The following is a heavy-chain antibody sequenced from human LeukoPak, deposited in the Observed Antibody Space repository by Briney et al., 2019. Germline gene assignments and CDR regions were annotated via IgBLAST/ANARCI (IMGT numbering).Heavy chain of an antibody. D-gene: IGHD3-3*01. CDR3: AKGYYDFWSGYSPYYFDY. J-gene: IGHJ4*02. CDR1: GFTFSSYA. Sequence: GGSLRLSCAASGFTFSSYAMSWVRQAPGKGLEWVSAISGSGGSTYYADSVKGRFTISRDNSKNTLYLQMNSLRAEDTAVYYCAKGYYDFWSGYSPYYFDYWGQGTLVTVSS. V-gene: IGHV3-23*01. CDR2: ISGSGGST.